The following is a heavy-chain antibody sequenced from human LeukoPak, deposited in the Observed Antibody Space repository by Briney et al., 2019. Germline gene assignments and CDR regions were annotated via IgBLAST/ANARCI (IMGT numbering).Heavy chain of an antibody. CDR3: ARDLNEISSSGWTLLDY. Sequence: ASVKVSCKASGYTFTSYYMHWVRQAPGQGLEWMGIINPSGGSTSYAQKFQGRVTMTRDTSTSTVYMELSSLRSEDTAVYYCARDLNEISSSGWTLLDYWGQGTLVTVSS. V-gene: IGHV1-46*01. CDR2: INPSGGST. J-gene: IGHJ4*02. CDR1: GYTFTSYY. D-gene: IGHD6-19*01.